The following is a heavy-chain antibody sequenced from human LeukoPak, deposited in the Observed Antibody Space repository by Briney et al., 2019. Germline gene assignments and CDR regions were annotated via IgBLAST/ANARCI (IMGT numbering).Heavy chain of an antibody. Sequence: GGSLRLSCAASGFTFSSYGMHWVRQAPGKGLEWVAVISYDGSNKYYADSVKGRFTISRDNSKNTLYLQMNSLRAEDTAVYYCAKDRVVVVPAAGHFDIWGQGTMVTVSS. CDR3: AKDRVVVVPAAGHFDI. J-gene: IGHJ3*02. CDR2: ISYDGSNK. CDR1: GFTFSSYG. V-gene: IGHV3-30*18. D-gene: IGHD2-2*01.